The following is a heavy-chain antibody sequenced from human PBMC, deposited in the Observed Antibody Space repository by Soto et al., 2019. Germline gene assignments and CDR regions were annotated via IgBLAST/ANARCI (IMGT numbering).Heavy chain of an antibody. CDR1: GYIFTDYY. D-gene: IGHD1-20*01. CDR3: ARSHNWRLGQN. CDR2: IDPTTGST. V-gene: IGHV1-46*01. Sequence: QVQLVQSGAEVKKPGASVKVSCKASGYIFTDYYMHWVRQAPGQGLEWMGVIDPTTGSTGYADKFQGRVTMTRDTSTSTVYMEVSSLRSEDTAVFYFARSHNWRLGQNWGQGTLVTVSS. J-gene: IGHJ4*02.